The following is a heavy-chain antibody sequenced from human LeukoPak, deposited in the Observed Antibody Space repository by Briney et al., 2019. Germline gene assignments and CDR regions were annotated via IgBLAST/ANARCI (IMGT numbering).Heavy chain of an antibody. CDR1: GYTFTSYG. V-gene: IGHV1-18*01. CDR3: ARDGHHVYYYYMDV. Sequence: GASVKVSCKASGYTFTSYGISWVRQAPGQGLEWMGWISASNGNTNYAQKLQGRVTMTTDTSTSTAYMELRSLRSDDTAVYYCARDGHHVYYYYMDVWGKGTTVTVSS. CDR2: ISASNGNT. J-gene: IGHJ6*03.